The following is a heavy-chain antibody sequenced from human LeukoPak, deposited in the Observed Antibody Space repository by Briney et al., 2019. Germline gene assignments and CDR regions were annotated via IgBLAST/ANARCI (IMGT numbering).Heavy chain of an antibody. V-gene: IGHV3-21*01. D-gene: IGHD3-22*01. J-gene: IGHJ4*02. CDR1: GFTFTSYS. CDR3: ARGGRGTIIMIVVAALDY. CDR2: ISSSGNYI. Sequence: GGSLRLPCAASGFTFTSYSMNWVRQAPGKGLEWVSSISSSGNYIYYADSLKGRFTISRDNAKNSLYLQMNSLRAEDTAVYYCARGGRGTIIMIVVAALDYWGQGTLVTVSS.